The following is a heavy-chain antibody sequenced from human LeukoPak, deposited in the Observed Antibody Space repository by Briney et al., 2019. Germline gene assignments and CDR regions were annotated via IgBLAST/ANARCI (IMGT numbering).Heavy chain of an antibody. CDR2: ILYDGNNK. CDR1: GLILSDFG. Sequence: PGGSLRLSCAASGLILSDFGMPWFRQAPGKGLEWVAFILYDGNNKDYADSVKGRFTISRDNSKSTLYLQMNSLRADDTAVYYCANQKYSGSYGADYWGQGTLVTVSS. D-gene: IGHD1-26*01. CDR3: ANQKYSGSYGADY. V-gene: IGHV3-30*02. J-gene: IGHJ4*02.